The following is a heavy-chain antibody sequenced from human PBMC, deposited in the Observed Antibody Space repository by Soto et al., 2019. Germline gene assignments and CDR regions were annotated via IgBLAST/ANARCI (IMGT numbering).Heavy chain of an antibody. J-gene: IGHJ3*01. CDR3: ARQTRDGSGSLMQPPVCYEV. Sequence: TLSLTCTVSGGSLSSADSGGYYWTWIRQHPGKGLEWVGYVYYSGYTYYNPSLKSRVSISIDSSKNQFSLKLTSVTAADTAVYYCARQTRDGSGSLMQPPVCYEVWGQGT. V-gene: IGHV4-31*03. D-gene: IGHD3-3*01. CDR1: GGSLSSADSGGYY. CDR2: VYYSGYT.